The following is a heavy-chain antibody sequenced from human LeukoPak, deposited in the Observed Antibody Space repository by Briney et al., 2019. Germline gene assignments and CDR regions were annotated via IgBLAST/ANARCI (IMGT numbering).Heavy chain of an antibody. CDR3: ARVLRPMASQYYFDY. V-gene: IGHV4-59*01. CDR2: IYYSGTT. D-gene: IGHD3-10*01. Sequence: SSETLSLTCTVSGASINTYYWSWIRQPPGKGLEWIGYIYYSGTTSYNPSLKTRVTISIDTSKNQFSLKLSSVTAADTAVYYCARVLRPMASQYYFDYWGQGTLVTVSS. CDR1: GASINTYY. J-gene: IGHJ4*02.